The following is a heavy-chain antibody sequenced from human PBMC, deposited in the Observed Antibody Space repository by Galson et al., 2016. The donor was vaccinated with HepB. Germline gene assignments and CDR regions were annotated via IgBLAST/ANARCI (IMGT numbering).Heavy chain of an antibody. CDR2: IIPLFGTA. V-gene: IGHV1-69*13. J-gene: IGHJ2*01. CDR3: ARGSEGIAVAGTGYFDL. Sequence: SVKVSCKASGGTFRTYGISWVRQAPGQGLEWMGGIIPLFGTANYAQKFKGRVTITADESTTKVYMELSSLRSEDTAVYYCARGSEGIAVAGTGYFDLWGRGTLVTVSS. CDR1: GGTFRTYG. D-gene: IGHD6-19*01.